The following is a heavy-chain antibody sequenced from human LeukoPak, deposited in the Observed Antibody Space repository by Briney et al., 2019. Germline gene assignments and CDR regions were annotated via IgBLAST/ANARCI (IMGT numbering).Heavy chain of an antibody. CDR1: GFTVSSNY. CDR3: ARDLNYDSAY. CDR2: IYSGGST. D-gene: IGHD3-22*01. V-gene: IGHV3-53*01. J-gene: IGHJ4*02. Sequence: GGSLRLSCAASGFTVSSNYMSWVRQAPGKGLEWVSVIYSGGSTYYADSVKGRFTISRDNSKSTVYLQMNSLRAEDTAVYYCARDLNYDSAYWGQGTLVTVSS.